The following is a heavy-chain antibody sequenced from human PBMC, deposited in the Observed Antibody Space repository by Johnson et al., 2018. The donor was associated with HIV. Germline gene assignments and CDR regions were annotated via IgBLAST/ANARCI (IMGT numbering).Heavy chain of an antibody. V-gene: IGHV3-7*05. CDR1: GFTFSTYW. D-gene: IGHD1-26*01. CDR3: AREEVWELTLVGVGAFDI. Sequence: VLLVESGGGLVQPGGSLRLSCAASGFTFSTYWMSWVRQAPGKGLEWVANIKQDGSEKYYVASVKGRFTISRDNAKNSLYLQMNSLRAEDTAGYYCAREEVWELTLVGVGAFDIWGQGTMVTVSS. CDR2: IKQDGSEK. J-gene: IGHJ3*02.